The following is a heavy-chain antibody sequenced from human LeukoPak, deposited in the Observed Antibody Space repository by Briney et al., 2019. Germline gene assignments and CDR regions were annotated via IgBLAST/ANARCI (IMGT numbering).Heavy chain of an antibody. CDR2: ISSDGSST. J-gene: IGHJ4*02. CDR3: ARATLGYSGGWYDY. CDR1: GFTFSSYW. Sequence: GGSLRPSCAASGFTFSSYWMHWVRQAPGKGLVWVSRISSDGSSTTYADSVKGRFTISRDNAKNTLYLQMNSLRAEDTAVYYCARATLGYSGGWYDYWGQGALVTVSS. V-gene: IGHV3-74*03. D-gene: IGHD6-19*01.